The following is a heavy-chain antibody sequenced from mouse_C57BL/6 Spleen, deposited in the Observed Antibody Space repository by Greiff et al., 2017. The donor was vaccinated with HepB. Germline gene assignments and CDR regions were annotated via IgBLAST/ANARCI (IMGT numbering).Heavy chain of an antibody. CDR1: GFTFNTYA. CDR3: VGAPIYYDYGDYAMDY. CDR2: IRSKSSNYAT. Sequence: EVKLMESGGGLVQPKGSLKLSCAASGFTFNTYAMHWVRQAPGKGLEWVARIRSKSSNYATYYADSVKARFTISRDYSQSMLYLRMNNLKTEDTAMYYCVGAPIYYDYGDYAMDYWGQGTSVTVSS. J-gene: IGHJ4*01. V-gene: IGHV10-3*01. D-gene: IGHD2-4*01.